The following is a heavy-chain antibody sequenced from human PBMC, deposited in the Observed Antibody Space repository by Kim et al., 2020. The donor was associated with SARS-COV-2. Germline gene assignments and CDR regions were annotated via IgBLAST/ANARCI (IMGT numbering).Heavy chain of an antibody. CDR3: ALCIAVALDGFDY. D-gene: IGHD6-19*01. Sequence: SVKVSCKASGGTFSSYAISWVRQAPGQGLEWMGGIIPIFGTANYAQKFQGRVTITADESKSTAYMELSSLRSYDTAVYYCALCIAVALDGFDYWGQGTLVTVSS. J-gene: IGHJ4*02. V-gene: IGHV1-69*13. CDR1: GGTFSSYA. CDR2: IIPIFGTA.